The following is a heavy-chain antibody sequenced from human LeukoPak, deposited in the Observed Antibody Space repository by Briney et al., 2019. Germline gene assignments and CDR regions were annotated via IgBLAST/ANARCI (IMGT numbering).Heavy chain of an antibody. V-gene: IGHV2-5*02. D-gene: IGHD5-12*01. Sequence: ESGPTLVNPTQTLTLTCTFSGFSLSTSGVGVGWIRQPPGKALEWLALIYWDDDKRYSPSLKSRLTIAKDTSKNQVVLTMTNMDPVDTATYYCAHRHRYSDYDNYYFDYWGQGTLVTVSS. J-gene: IGHJ4*02. CDR1: GFSLSTSGVG. CDR2: IYWDDDK. CDR3: AHRHRYSDYDNYYFDY.